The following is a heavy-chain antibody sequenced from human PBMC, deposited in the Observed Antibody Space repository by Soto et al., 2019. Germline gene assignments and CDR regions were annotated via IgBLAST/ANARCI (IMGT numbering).Heavy chain of an antibody. J-gene: IGHJ6*03. CDR1: GFTFSSYW. D-gene: IGHD6-13*01. V-gene: IGHV3-7*01. Sequence: GGSLRLSCAASGFTFSSYWMSWVRQAPGKGLEWVANIKQDGSEKYYVDSVKGRFTISRDNAKNSLYLQMNSLRAEDTAVYYCARHGNSYSSSWYYDYYYYYMDVWGKGTTVTVSS. CDR2: IKQDGSEK. CDR3: ARHGNSYSSSWYYDYYYYYMDV.